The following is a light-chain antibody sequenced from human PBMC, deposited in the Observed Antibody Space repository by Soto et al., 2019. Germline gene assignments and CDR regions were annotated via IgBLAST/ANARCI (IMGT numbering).Light chain of an antibody. CDR1: PSLSYTY. Sequence: EIVLTQSPGTLSLSPWERATLSCRASPSLSYTYLAWYQQRPGQAPRLLIYGTSSRATGIPDRFSGSVSGTDFTLTINRLEPEDFVVYYCQQYGSSPFTFGPGTKVDI. J-gene: IGKJ3*01. CDR2: GTS. V-gene: IGKV3-20*01. CDR3: QQYGSSPFT.